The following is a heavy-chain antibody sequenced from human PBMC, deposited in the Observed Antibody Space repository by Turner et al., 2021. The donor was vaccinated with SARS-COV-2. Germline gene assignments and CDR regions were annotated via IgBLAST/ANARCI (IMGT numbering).Heavy chain of an antibody. D-gene: IGHD1-1*01. CDR2: ISFDGTNI. V-gene: IGHV3-30*03. J-gene: IGHJ3*02. Sequence: QVQLVDLGGGVVHPVRSLRLSCAASGFTFSGYAIHWVRQAPGKGLEWVAVISFDGTNIFYAASVKGRFTIYRDNSKNTLYLQMNSLRTEDTAVYYCATNSPTNAFDIWGQGTMVTVSS. CDR1: GFTFSGYA. CDR3: ATNSPTNAFDI.